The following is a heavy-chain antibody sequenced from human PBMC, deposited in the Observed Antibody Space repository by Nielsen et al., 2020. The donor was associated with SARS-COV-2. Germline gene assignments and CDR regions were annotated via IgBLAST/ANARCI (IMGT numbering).Heavy chain of an antibody. CDR1: GFTFSSYW. J-gene: IGHJ4*02. D-gene: IGHD4-17*01. CDR2: IKQDGSEK. Sequence: GESLKISCAASGFTFSSYWMSWVRQAPGKGLEWVANIKQDGSEKYYVDSVKGQFTISRDNAKNSLFLQMNSLRAEDTAVYYCAREGVYGYFDYWGQGTLVTVSS. V-gene: IGHV3-7*01. CDR3: AREGVYGYFDY.